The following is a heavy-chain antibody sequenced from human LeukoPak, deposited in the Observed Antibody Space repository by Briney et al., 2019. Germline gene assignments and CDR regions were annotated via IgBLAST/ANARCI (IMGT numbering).Heavy chain of an antibody. J-gene: IGHJ3*02. CDR2: IYYSGST. V-gene: IGHV4-31*03. CDR3: AKAWMVVDYYDSSGPSAFDI. CDR1: GGSISSGGYY. D-gene: IGHD3-22*01. Sequence: KPSETLPLTCTVSGGSISSGGYYWSWIRQHPGKGLEWIGYIYYSGSTYYNPSLKSRVTISVDTSKNQLSLKLSSVTAADTAVYYCAKAWMVVDYYDSSGPSAFDIWGQGTMVTVSS.